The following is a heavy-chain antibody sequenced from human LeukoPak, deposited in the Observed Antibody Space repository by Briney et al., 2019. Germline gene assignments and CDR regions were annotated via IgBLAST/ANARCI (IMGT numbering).Heavy chain of an antibody. J-gene: IGHJ3*02. Sequence: GESLKTSCKGSGYIFTTYWIGWVRQMPGKGLEWMGIIYPGNSHTRYSPSFQGQVTVSADKSISTAYLQWSSLKASDTAMYYCARGGYYYGSGSDVSPDDPIDIWGQGTMVTVSS. CDR2: IYPGNSHT. V-gene: IGHV5-51*01. D-gene: IGHD3-10*01. CDR3: ARGGYYYGSGSDVSPDDPIDI. CDR1: GYIFTTYW.